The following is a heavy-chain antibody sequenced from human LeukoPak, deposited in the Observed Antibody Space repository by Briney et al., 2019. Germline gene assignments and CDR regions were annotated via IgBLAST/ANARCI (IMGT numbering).Heavy chain of an antibody. D-gene: IGHD3-16*02. CDR2: IKHRGST. V-gene: IGHV4-34*01. Sequence: SETLSLTCAVYGGSFSGYYWNWIRQPPGKGLEWIGEIKHRGSTNYNPSLKSTVSISVDTSKNQFSLKLSSVTAAATAVYYCARGRTTYDYVWGSYRPPDYWGQGTLVTVSS. J-gene: IGHJ4*02. CDR3: ARGRTTYDYVWGSYRPPDY. CDR1: GGSFSGYY.